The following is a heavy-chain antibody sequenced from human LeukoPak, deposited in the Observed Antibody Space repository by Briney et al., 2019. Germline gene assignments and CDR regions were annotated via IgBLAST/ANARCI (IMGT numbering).Heavy chain of an antibody. CDR3: ARVGGYCSGGSCYSQQSDAFDI. J-gene: IGHJ3*02. CDR2: INPNSGGT. V-gene: IGHV1-2*02. Sequence: ASVKVSCKASGYTFTGYCMHWVRQAPGQGLEWMGWINPNSGGTNYAQKFQGRVTMTRDTSISTAYMELSRLRSDDTAVYYCARVGGYCSGGSCYSQQSDAFDIWGQGTMVTVSS. D-gene: IGHD2-15*01. CDR1: GYTFTGYC.